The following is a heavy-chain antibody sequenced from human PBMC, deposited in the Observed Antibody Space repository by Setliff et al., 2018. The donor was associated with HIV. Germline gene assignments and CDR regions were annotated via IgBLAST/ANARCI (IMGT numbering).Heavy chain of an antibody. CDR3: ASLMYYYGSGSYKVFDY. CDR2: TYYSGST. D-gene: IGHD3-10*01. V-gene: IGHV4-31*03. J-gene: IGHJ4*02. Sequence: PSETLSLTCTVSGGSISSGGYYWSWIRQHPGKGLEWIGYTYYSGSTYYNPSLKSRVTISVDTSKNQFSLKLSSVTAADTAVYYCASLMYYYGSGSYKVFDYWGQGTLVTVSS. CDR1: GGSISSGGYY.